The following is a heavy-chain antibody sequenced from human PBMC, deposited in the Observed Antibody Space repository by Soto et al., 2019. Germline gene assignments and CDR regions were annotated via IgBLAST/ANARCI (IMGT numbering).Heavy chain of an antibody. CDR2: VNPESGGT. D-gene: IGHD3-3*01. Sequence: QVQLVQSGAEVKKPGASVKVSCQTSAYTFTGYSIHWVRQAPGHGLEWMGWVNPESGGTNYAQKLQGRVTMSRDTSIDTSYMELSSLSSDDTAVYFCGCFGGEFDFWGRGTLVTVSS. CDR1: AYTFTGYS. V-gene: IGHV1-2*02. J-gene: IGHJ4*02. CDR3: GCFGGEFDF.